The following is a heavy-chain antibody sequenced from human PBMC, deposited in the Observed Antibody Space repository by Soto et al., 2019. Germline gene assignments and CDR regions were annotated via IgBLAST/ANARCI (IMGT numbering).Heavy chain of an antibody. J-gene: IGHJ5*02. CDR3: ARAGRSGVAGYNLRSWFDP. V-gene: IGHV4-34*01. D-gene: IGHD6-19*01. Sequence: QVQLQQWGAGLLKPSETLSLTCAVYGGSFSGYYWSWIRQPPGKGLEWIGEINHSGSTNYNPSLKSRVTISVDTSKNQFSLKLSSVTAADTAVYYCARAGRSGVAGYNLRSWFDPWGQGTLVTVAS. CDR1: GGSFSGYY. CDR2: INHSGST.